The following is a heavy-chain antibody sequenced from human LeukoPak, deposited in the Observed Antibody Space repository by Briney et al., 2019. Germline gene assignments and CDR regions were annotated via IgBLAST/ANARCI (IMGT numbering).Heavy chain of an antibody. D-gene: IGHD4-17*01. Sequence: SETLSLTCTVSGGSISSYYWSWIRHPPGKGLEWMGYIHSSGSTNYHPSLKSRITISVDTSKNQCSLKLTSVTAADTAVYYCARDYGDYEFIEWGQGTLVTVSS. CDR2: IHSSGST. CDR1: GGSISSYY. V-gene: IGHV4-59*01. CDR3: ARDYGDYEFIE. J-gene: IGHJ4*02.